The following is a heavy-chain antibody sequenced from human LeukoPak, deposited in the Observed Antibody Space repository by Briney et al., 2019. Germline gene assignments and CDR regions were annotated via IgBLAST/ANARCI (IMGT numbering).Heavy chain of an antibody. D-gene: IGHD6-19*01. CDR3: ARGHYGWLGSVEVFDY. V-gene: IGHV4-61*02. J-gene: IGHJ4*02. CDR2: VYDSGST. CDR1: DDAITIGSHY. Sequence: SETLSLTCTISDDAITIGSHYWSWIRQPAGKAMQWIGRVYDSGSTDYNVSLRSRVAISVDMSKKQFSLRLSSVTAADTAVYFCARGHYGWLGSVEVFDYWGQGILVTVSS.